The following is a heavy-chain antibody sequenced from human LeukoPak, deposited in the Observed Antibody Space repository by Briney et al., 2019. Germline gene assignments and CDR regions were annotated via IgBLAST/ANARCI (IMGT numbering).Heavy chain of an antibody. D-gene: IGHD1-14*01. CDR1: GFTFSSYA. J-gene: IGHJ3*02. CDR2: ISGSGGST. V-gene: IGHV3-23*01. Sequence: TGGFLRLSCAASGFTFSSYAMSWVRQAPGKGLEWVSAISGSGGSTYYADSVKGRFTISRDNSKNTLYLQMNSLRAEDTAVYYCARGADHYHAFDIWGQGTMVTVSS. CDR3: ARGADHYHAFDI.